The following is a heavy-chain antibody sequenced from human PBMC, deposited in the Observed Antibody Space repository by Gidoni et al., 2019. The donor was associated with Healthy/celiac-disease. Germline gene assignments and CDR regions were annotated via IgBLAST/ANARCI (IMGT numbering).Heavy chain of an antibody. V-gene: IGHV3-23*01. D-gene: IGHD2-15*01. CDR3: AKPSGGNPTDAFDI. Sequence: LSSSAMSWGRQAPGKGLEWVSAISGSGGSTYYADSVKARFTISRDNSKNTLYLQMNSLTVEGTAVYSCAKPSGGNPTDAFDIWGQGTMVTVSS. J-gene: IGHJ3*02. CDR2: ISGSGGST. CDR1: LSSSA.